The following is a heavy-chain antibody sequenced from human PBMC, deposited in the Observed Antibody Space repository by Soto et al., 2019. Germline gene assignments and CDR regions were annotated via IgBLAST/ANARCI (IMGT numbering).Heavy chain of an antibody. CDR1: GGPFNNHA. J-gene: IGHJ3*01. D-gene: IGHD4-17*01. CDR2: VIPTLATA. V-gene: IGHV1-69*01. CDR3: ASDYGEIAAFEL. Sequence: QVQLVQSGAEVKKPGSSVKVSCKTSGGPFNNHAINWVRQAPGQGLEWVGLVIPTLATADYAQKFQGRVTMTADEATNPAYMELSSLRSDDTGVYYCASDYGEIAAFELWCQGTLVTVSS.